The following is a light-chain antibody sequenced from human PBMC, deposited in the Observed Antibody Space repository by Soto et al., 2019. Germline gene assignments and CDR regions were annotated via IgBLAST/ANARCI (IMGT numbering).Light chain of an antibody. CDR1: QSVSRQ. CDR3: QQYGRSPGT. J-gene: IGKJ1*01. Sequence: EIVLTQSPGTLSLSPGERATLSCRASQSVSRQLAWFQQKPGQAPRLLIYGASSRATGIPDRFSGSGSGTDFTPTISGLEPKDFAVYYCQQYGRSPGTFGQGTKVEIK. V-gene: IGKV3-20*01. CDR2: GAS.